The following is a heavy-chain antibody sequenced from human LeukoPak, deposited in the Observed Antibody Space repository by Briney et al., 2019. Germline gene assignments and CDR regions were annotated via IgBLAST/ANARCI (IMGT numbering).Heavy chain of an antibody. Sequence: ASVKVSCKASGGTFSSYAISWVRQAPGQGLEWMGGIISIFGTANYAQKFQGRVTITADESTSTAYMELSSLRSEDTAVYYCARGPTDINWFDPWGQGTLVTVSS. CDR1: GGTFSSYA. D-gene: IGHD3-9*01. V-gene: IGHV1-69*13. J-gene: IGHJ5*02. CDR3: ARGPTDINWFDP. CDR2: IISIFGTA.